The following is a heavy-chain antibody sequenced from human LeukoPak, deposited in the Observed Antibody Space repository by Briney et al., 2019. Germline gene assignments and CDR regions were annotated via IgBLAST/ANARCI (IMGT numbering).Heavy chain of an antibody. CDR3: ARDLDSYGSYYFDY. V-gene: IGHV3-66*01. CDR1: GFTFSSNY. Sequence: GGSLRLSCAASGFTFSSNYMSWVRQAPGKGLEWVSVIYSGGSTYYADSVKGRFTISRDNSKNTLYLQMNSLRAEDTAVYYCARDLDSYGSYYFDYWGQGTLVTVSS. J-gene: IGHJ4*02. D-gene: IGHD5-18*01. CDR2: IYSGGST.